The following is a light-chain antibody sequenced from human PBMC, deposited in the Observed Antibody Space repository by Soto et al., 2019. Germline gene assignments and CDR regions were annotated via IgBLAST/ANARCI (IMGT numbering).Light chain of an antibody. CDR3: ISYEGSSNV. J-gene: IGLJ1*01. V-gene: IGLV2-8*01. CDR2: EVN. CDR1: SSDVGGYNY. Sequence: QSALTQPPSASGSPVQSFAISCTGTSSDVGGYNYVSWYQQHPGKSPKLMIYEVNKRPSGVPERFSCSKSGNTASLTVTGFQSEDDADDYCISYEGSSNVFGTGTKVTVL.